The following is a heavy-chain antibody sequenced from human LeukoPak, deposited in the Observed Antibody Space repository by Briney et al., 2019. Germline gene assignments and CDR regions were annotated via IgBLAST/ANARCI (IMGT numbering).Heavy chain of an antibody. D-gene: IGHD6-6*01. CDR3: ARWPKYSSSSVRDY. CDR2: ISYDGSNK. V-gene: IGHV3-30-3*01. CDR1: GFTFSSYA. Sequence: GGSLRLSCAASGFTFSSYAMHWVRQAPGKGLEWVAVISYDGSNKYYADSVKGRFTISRDNSKNTLYLQMNSLRAEDTAVYYCARWPKYSSSSVRDYWGQGTLVTVSS. J-gene: IGHJ4*02.